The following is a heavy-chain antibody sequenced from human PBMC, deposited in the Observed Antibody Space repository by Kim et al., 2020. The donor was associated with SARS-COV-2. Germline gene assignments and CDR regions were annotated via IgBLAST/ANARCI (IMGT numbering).Heavy chain of an antibody. Sequence: GGSLRLSCAASGFTFSSYAMHWVRQAPGKGLEWVAVISYDGSNKYYADSVKGRFTISRDNSKNTMYLQMNSLRAEDTAVYYCARDRKGRDGSGALDYWGQGTLVTVSS. CDR1: GFTFSSYA. CDR2: ISYDGSNK. D-gene: IGHD3-10*01. V-gene: IGHV3-30*04. CDR3: ARDRKGRDGSGALDY. J-gene: IGHJ4*02.